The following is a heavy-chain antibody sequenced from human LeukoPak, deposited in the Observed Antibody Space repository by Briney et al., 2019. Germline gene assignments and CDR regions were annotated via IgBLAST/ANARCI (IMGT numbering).Heavy chain of an antibody. J-gene: IGHJ6*02. CDR1: GRSFSGYY. V-gene: IGHV4-34*01. CDR2: INHSGRT. Sequence: SETLSLTCAVYGRSFSGYYCGSIRQPPGDGLGWIGEINHSGRTNYNPSLKSRVTISVDTSKNQFSLKLSSVTAADTAVYYCARTPRGWWHTPYGMDVWGQGTTVTVSS. CDR3: ARTPRGWWHTPYGMDV. D-gene: IGHD2-15*01.